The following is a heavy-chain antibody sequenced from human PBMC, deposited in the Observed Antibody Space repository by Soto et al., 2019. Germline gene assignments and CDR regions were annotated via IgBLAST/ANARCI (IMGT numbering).Heavy chain of an antibody. V-gene: IGHV3-21*01. CDR3: ARDEQNMVGYSYGYYFDY. Sequence: GGSLRLSCAASGFTFSSYSMNWVRQAPGKGLEWVSSISSSSSYIYYADSVKGRFTISRDNAKNSLYLQMNSLRAEDTAVYYCARDEQNMVGYSYGYYFDYWGQGTLVTVSS. J-gene: IGHJ4*02. CDR2: ISSSSSYI. CDR1: GFTFSSYS. D-gene: IGHD5-18*01.